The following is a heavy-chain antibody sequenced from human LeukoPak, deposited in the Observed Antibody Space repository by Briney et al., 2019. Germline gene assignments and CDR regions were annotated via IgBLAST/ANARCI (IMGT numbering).Heavy chain of an antibody. CDR2: ISAYNGNT. CDR1: GYTFTSYG. Sequence: ASVKVSCKASGYTFTSYGISWVRQAPGQGLEWMGWISAYNGNTNYAQKFQGRVTMTRNTSISTAYMELSSLRSEDTAVYYCARGRGLDYYDSSGYADAFDIWGQGTMVTVSS. J-gene: IGHJ3*02. CDR3: ARGRGLDYYDSSGYADAFDI. D-gene: IGHD3-22*01. V-gene: IGHV1-18*01.